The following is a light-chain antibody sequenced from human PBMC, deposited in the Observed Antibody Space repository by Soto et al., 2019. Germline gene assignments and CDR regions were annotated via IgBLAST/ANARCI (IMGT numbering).Light chain of an antibody. V-gene: IGKV3-11*01. J-gene: IGKJ5*01. CDR3: QQRSNWPPIT. CDR1: QSVSSY. Sequence: EIVLTQSPATLSLSPGERATLSCRASQSVSSYLAWYQQKPGQAPRLLIYDASNRATGIPARFSGSGSGTDFTLTTSRLEPEDFAVYYCQQRSNWPPITFGQGTLLEIK. CDR2: DAS.